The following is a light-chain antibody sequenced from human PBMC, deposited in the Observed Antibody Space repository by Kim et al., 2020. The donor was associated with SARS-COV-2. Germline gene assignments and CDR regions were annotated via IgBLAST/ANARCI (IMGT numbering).Light chain of an antibody. V-gene: IGLV1-44*01. Sequence: QPVLTQPPSASGTPGQMVTVSCSGSSFNIGSNTVSWYQQFPGTAPKLLIYSDNRRPSGVPDLFSGSKSGTSASLAISGLQSEDEAIYYCAAWDDSLNGVAFGGGTQLTVL. CDR2: SDN. CDR1: SFNIGSNT. J-gene: IGLJ2*01. CDR3: AAWDDSLNGVA.